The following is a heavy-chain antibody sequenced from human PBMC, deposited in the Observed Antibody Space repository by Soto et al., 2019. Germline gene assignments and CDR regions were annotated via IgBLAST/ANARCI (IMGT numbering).Heavy chain of an antibody. CDR2: IYYSGST. J-gene: IGHJ6*02. CDR1: GGSISSGGYY. CDR3: ARDLTPRYSSSSFTGGMDV. D-gene: IGHD6-6*01. Sequence: SETQSLTCTVSGGSISSGGYYWSWIRQHPGKGLEWIGYIYYSGSTYYNPSLKSRVTISVDTSKNQFSLKLSSVTAADTAVYYCARDLTPRYSSSSFTGGMDVWGQGTTVTVS. V-gene: IGHV4-31*03.